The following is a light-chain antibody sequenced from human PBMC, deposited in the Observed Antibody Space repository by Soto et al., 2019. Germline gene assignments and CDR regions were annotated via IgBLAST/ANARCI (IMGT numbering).Light chain of an antibody. Sequence: ELVLTQSPATASLSAGARATLSCRASQSVSSYLAWYQQKPGQAPRLLIYDASNRATGIPARFSGSGSGTDFTLTISSLEPEDFAVYYCQQRSNWPGTFGQGTKVDIK. V-gene: IGKV3-11*01. CDR3: QQRSNWPGT. J-gene: IGKJ1*01. CDR2: DAS. CDR1: QSVSSY.